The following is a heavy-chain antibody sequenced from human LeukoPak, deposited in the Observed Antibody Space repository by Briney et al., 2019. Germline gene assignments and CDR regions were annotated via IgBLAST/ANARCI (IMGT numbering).Heavy chain of an antibody. V-gene: IGHV3-49*04. J-gene: IGHJ4*02. D-gene: IGHD5-24*01. CDR3: TRGKRIGYNYLNYFDY. CDR1: GFIFGDYA. CDR2: TRSKAYGGAS. Sequence: GRSLRLSCITSGFIFGDYAINWVRQAPRDGMQWVGCTRSKAYGGASLYAAAVRGRFTISRDDSTSISYLQMDNLKTEDTAIYYCTRGKRIGYNYLNYFDYWGQGSLVTVSS.